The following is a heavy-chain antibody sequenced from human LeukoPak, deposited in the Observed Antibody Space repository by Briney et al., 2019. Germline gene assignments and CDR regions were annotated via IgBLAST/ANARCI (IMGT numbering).Heavy chain of an antibody. D-gene: IGHD4-11*01. CDR1: GYSFTSYW. V-gene: IGHV5-51*01. J-gene: IGHJ3*02. Sequence: GESLKISCKGSGYSFTSYWIGRVRQMPGKGLEWMGIIYPGDSDTRYSPSFQGQVTISADKSISTAYLQWSSLKASDTAMYYCARYTPQHSIAFDIWGQGTMVTVSS. CDR3: ARYTPQHSIAFDI. CDR2: IYPGDSDT.